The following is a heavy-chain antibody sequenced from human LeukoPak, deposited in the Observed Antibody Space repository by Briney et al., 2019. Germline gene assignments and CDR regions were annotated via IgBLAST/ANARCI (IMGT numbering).Heavy chain of an antibody. D-gene: IGHD4-23*01. CDR2: IYYSGST. Sequence: PSETLSLTCTVSGGSISSSSYYWGWIRQPPGKGLEWIGSIYYSGSTYYNPSLKSRVTISVDTSKNQFSLKLSSVTAADTAVYYCARHFLCGGPPNWGQGTLVTVSS. V-gene: IGHV4-39*01. J-gene: IGHJ4*02. CDR1: GGSISSSSYY. CDR3: ARHFLCGGPPN.